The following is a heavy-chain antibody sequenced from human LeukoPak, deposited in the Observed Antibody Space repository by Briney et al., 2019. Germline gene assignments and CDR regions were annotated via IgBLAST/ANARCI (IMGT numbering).Heavy chain of an antibody. J-gene: IGHJ4*02. CDR2: IIPIFGTA. CDR1: GGTFSSYA. CDR3: ARSYYYDSSGYCFDY. V-gene: IGHV1-69*13. Sequence: ASVKVSCKASGGTFSSYAISWVRQAPGQGLEWMGGIIPIFGTANYAQKFQSRVTITADESTSTAYMELSSLRSEDTAVYYCARSYYYDSSGYCFDYWGQGTLVTVSS. D-gene: IGHD3-22*01.